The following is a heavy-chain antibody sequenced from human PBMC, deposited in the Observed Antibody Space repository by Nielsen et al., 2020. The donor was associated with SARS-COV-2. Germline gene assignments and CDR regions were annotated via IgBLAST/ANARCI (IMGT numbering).Heavy chain of an antibody. CDR3: ARDRFGIAARPGGYGMDV. CDR2: ISSSSSYI. V-gene: IGHV3-21*01. D-gene: IGHD6-6*01. CDR1: GFIFRSYG. J-gene: IGHJ6*02. Sequence: GESLKISCAASGFIFRSYGMHWVRQAPGKGLEWVSSISSSSSYIYYADSVKGRFTISRDNAKNSLYLQMNSLRAEDTAVYYCARDRFGIAARPGGYGMDVWGQVTTVTVSS.